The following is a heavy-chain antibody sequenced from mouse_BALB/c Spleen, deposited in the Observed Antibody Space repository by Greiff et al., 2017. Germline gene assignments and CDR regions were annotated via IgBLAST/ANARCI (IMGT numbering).Heavy chain of an antibody. J-gene: IGHJ2*01. CDR3: ARARSPFDD. CDR1: GFTFTDYY. CDR2: IRNKANGYTT. Sequence: EVKLVESGGGLVQPGGSLRLSCAPSGFTFTDYYMSWVRQPPGKALEWLGFIRNKANGYTTEYSASVKGRFTISRDNSQSILYLQMNTLRAEDSATYYCARARSPFDDWGQGTTLTVSS. V-gene: IGHV7-3*02.